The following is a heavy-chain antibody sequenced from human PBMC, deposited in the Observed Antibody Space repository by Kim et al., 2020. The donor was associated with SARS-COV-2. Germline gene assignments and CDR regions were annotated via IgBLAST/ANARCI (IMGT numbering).Heavy chain of an antibody. Sequence: SETLSLTCTVSGGSISSYYWSWIRQPPGKGLEWIGYIYYSGSTNYNPSLKSRVTISVDTSKNQFSLKLSSVTAADTAVYYCARHELSGRYFDYWGQGTLVTVSS. CDR2: IYYSGST. J-gene: IGHJ4*02. CDR1: GGSISSYY. D-gene: IGHD1-26*01. V-gene: IGHV4-59*08. CDR3: ARHELSGRYFDY.